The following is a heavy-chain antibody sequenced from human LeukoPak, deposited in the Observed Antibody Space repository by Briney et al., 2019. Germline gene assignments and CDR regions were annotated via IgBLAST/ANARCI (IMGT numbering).Heavy chain of an antibody. V-gene: IGHV3-15*01. Sequence: GGSLRLSCAASGFTFSNAGMNWVRQAPGKGLECVARIKSKPDGGTIDYAAPVKGRFTISRDDSKNTLYLQMNSLKSEDTAVYYCTTLSIVVAGNWGQGTLVTVSS. CDR3: TTLSIVVAGN. CDR2: IKSKPDGGTI. J-gene: IGHJ4*02. D-gene: IGHD6-19*01. CDR1: GFTFSNAG.